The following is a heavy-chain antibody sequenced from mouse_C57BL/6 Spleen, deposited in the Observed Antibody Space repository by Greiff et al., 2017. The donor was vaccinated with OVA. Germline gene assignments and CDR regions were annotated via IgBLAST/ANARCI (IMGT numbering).Heavy chain of an antibody. V-gene: IGHV5-17*01. CDR1: GFTFSDYG. CDR3: ARGDYDGGFFGY. J-gene: IGHJ2*01. Sequence: EVKLMESGGGLVKPGGSLKLSCAASGFTFSDYGMHWVRQAPEKGLEWVAYISSGSSTIYYADTVKGRFTISRDNAKNTLFLQMTSLKSEDTAMYYCARGDYDGGFFGYWGQGTTLTVSS. CDR2: ISSGSSTI. D-gene: IGHD2-4*01.